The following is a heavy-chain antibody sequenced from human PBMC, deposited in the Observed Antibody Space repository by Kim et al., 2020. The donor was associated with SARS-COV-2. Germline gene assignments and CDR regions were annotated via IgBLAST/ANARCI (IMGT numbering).Heavy chain of an antibody. CDR1: GGSFSGYY. CDR2: INHSGST. J-gene: IGHJ6*03. CDR3: ARGTRQWMVRGHYYYYMDV. Sequence: SETLSLTCAVYGGSFSGYYWSWIRQPPGKGLEWIGEINHSGSTNYNPSLTSRVTISVETSKSQFSLKLSSVTAADTAVYYCARGTRQWMVRGHYYYYMDVWGKGSTVTVS. D-gene: IGHD6-19*01. V-gene: IGHV4-34*01.